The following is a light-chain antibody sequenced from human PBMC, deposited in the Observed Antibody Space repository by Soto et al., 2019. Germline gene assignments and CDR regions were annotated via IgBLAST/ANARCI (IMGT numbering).Light chain of an antibody. V-gene: IGKV1-39*01. CDR1: ESISRH. J-gene: IGKJ5*01. CDR2: AAS. CDR3: QQDYSTLAT. Sequence: DIQMSQSPSSLSASVGDRVTITCRAAESISRHLNWYQHKPGRAPDLLIYAASTLQNGVPSRFTGSGSGTEFTLTITGLQLEDFATYYCQQDYSTLATFGQGTRLEIK.